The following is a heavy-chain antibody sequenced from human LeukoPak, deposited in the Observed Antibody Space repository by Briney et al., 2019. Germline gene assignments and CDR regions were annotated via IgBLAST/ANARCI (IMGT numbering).Heavy chain of an antibody. CDR3: ARGGFWSGSYYYYYMDV. D-gene: IGHD3-3*01. CDR2: ISAYNGNT. J-gene: IGHJ6*03. V-gene: IGHV1-18*01. Sequence: VASVKVSCKASGYTFTSYGISWARQAPGQGLEWMGWISAYNGNTNYAQKLQGRVTMTTDTSTSTAYMELRSLRSDDTAVYYCARGGFWSGSYYYYYMDVWGKGTTVTVSS. CDR1: GYTFTSYG.